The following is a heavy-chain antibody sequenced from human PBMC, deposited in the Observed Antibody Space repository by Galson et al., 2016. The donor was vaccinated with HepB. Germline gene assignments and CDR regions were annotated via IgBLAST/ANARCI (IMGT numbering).Heavy chain of an antibody. V-gene: IGHV3-23*01. CDR3: AKDMDRAWYIHD. D-gene: IGHD6-13*01. CDR1: GFTFSGYA. J-gene: IGHJ4*02. CDR2: FNGYSGTT. Sequence: SLRLSCAASGFTFSGYAMNWVRQAPGKGLEWVSGFNGYSGTTYYADSVKGRFTISCANSENTLYLQMNTLRAEDTAVYYCAKDMDRAWYIHDWGQGTLVTVSS.